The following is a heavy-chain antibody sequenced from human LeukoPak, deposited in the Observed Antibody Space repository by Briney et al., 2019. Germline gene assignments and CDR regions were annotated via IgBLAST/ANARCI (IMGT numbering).Heavy chain of an antibody. CDR2: ISHSGST. D-gene: IGHD1-1*01. J-gene: IGHJ4*02. CDR3: ARVNAPVATFDY. V-gene: IGHV4-38-2*02. CDR1: GYSISSTYY. Sequence: PSETLSFTCTVSGYSISSTYYGAWIRQPPGKGLEWIATISHSGSTYYTPSLESRLTISLDTSKTHFSLRLSSVTAADTAVYYCARVNAPVATFDYWGLGTLVAVSS.